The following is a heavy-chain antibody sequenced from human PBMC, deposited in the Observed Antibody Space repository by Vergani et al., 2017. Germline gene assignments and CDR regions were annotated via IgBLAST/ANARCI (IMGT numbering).Heavy chain of an antibody. J-gene: IGHJ6*02. CDR2: INTGNGNT. V-gene: IGHV1-3*04. Sequence: QVQLVQSGAEVKKPGASVKVSCKASGYTFTSYGISWVRQAPGQRLEWMGWINTGNGNTKYSQKFQGRVTITRDTSASTAYMELSSLRSEDTAVYYCARVVAVDPSFSYGMDVWGQGTTVTVSS. D-gene: IGHD6-19*01. CDR1: GYTFTSYG. CDR3: ARVVAVDPSFSYGMDV.